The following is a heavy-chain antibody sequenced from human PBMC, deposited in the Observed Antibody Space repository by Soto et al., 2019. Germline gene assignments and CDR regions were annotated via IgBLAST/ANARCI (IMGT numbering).Heavy chain of an antibody. CDR3: AKDDVSGDGLWLVSA. CDR2: ITGSGSSI. V-gene: IGHV3-23*01. Sequence: DVQLLESGGGLVQPGGYLKLSCVASGFSFNKYAMIWVRQAPGKGQEWVSGITGSGSSIQYTASVKGRFTISRDNSKNTVYLQMDYLRAEDTAMYYCAKDDVSGDGLWLVSAWGQRTPVTVS. J-gene: IGHJ5*02. D-gene: IGHD2-21*02. CDR1: GFSFNKYA.